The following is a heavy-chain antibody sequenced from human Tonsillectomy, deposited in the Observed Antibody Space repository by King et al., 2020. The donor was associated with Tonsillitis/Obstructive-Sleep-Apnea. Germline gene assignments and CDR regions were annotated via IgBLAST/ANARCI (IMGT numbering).Heavy chain of an antibody. D-gene: IGHD2-2*01. J-gene: IGHJ6*03. V-gene: IGHV5-10-1*01. CDR2: IDPSDSYT. Sequence: QLVQSGAEVKKPGESLRISCKGSGYSFTSYWISWVRQMPGKGLEWMGRIDPSDSYTNYSPSFQGHVTISADKSISTAYLQWSSLKASDTAMYYCARHSRVVVPAATRYYYYYMDVWGKGTTVTVSS. CDR3: ARHSRVVVPAATRYYYYYMDV. CDR1: GYSFTSYW.